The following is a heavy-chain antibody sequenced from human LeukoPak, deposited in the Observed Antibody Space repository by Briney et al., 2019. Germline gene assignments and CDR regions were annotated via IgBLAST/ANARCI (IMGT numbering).Heavy chain of an antibody. V-gene: IGHV3-7*01. CDR2: IKQDGSEK. CDR1: GFTFSSYW. Sequence: PGGSLRLSCAASGFTFSSYWMSWVRQAPGKGLEWVANIKQDGSEKYYVDSVKGRFTISRDNAKKTLYLQMNSLRAEDTAVYYCARGAVAGANFDYWGLGTLATVSS. CDR3: ARGAVAGANFDY. J-gene: IGHJ4*02. D-gene: IGHD1-26*01.